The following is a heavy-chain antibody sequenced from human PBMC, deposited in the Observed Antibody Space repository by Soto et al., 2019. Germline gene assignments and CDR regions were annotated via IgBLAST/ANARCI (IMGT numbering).Heavy chain of an antibody. V-gene: IGHV1-2*04. D-gene: IGHD6-13*01. CDR2: INPNSGGT. Sequence: GASVKVSCKASGYTFTGYYMHWVRQAPGQGLEWMGWINPNSGGTNYAQKFQGWVTMTRDTSISAAYMELRSLRSDDTAVYYCARDPGPEQQLVNSASQKKMDVWGKGTTVTVSS. CDR3: ARDPGPEQQLVNSASQKKMDV. CDR1: GYTFTGYY. J-gene: IGHJ6*04.